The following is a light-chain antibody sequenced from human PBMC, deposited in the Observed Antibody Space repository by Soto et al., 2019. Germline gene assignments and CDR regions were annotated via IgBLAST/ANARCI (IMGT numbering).Light chain of an antibody. V-gene: IGLV2-14*01. Sequence: QSALTQPASVSGSPGQSITIACTGTSSDIGGYNFVSWYQQHPGKAPKLLIYDVGNRPSGVSNRFSGSKSGNTSSLTISGIQAEDEARYYCNSYRTVSTYVFGTGTKLTLL. CDR3: NSYRTVSTYV. CDR1: SSDIGGYNF. J-gene: IGLJ1*01. CDR2: DVG.